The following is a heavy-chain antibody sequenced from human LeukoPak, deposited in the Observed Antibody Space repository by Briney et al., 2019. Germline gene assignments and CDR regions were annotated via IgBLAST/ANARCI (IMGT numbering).Heavy chain of an antibody. CDR2: IYSGGST. D-gene: IGHD3-10*01. V-gene: IGHV3-53*01. CDR3: AREVVRGVIDY. CDR1: GFTFSSYW. J-gene: IGHJ4*02. Sequence: PGGSLRLSCAASGFTFSSYWMSWVRQAPGKGLEWVSVIYSGGSTYYADSVKGRFTISRDNSKNTLYLQMNSLRAEDTAVYYCAREVVRGVIDYWGQGTLVTVSS.